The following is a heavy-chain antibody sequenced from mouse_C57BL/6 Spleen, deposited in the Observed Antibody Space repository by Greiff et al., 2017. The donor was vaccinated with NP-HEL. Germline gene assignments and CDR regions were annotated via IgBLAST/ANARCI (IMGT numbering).Heavy chain of an antibody. CDR1: GYSITSGYY. V-gene: IGHV3-6*01. CDR2: ISYDGSN. Sequence: EVQLQESGPGLVKPSQSLSLTCSVTGYSITSGYYWNWIRQFPGNKLEWMGYISYDGSNNYNPSLKNRISITRDTSKNQFFLKLNSVTTEDTATYYCARVAPDYYGSSYWYFDGWGTGTTVTVSS. CDR3: ARVAPDYYGSSYWYFDG. J-gene: IGHJ1*03. D-gene: IGHD1-1*01.